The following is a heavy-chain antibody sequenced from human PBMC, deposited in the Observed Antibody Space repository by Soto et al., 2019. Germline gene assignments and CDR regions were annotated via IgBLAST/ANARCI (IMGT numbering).Heavy chain of an antibody. CDR2: IIPIFGTA. Sequence: RASVKVSCKASGGTFSSYAISWVRQAPGQGLEWMGGIIPIFGTANYAQKFQGRVTITADESTSTAYMELSSLRSEDTAVYYCAREGRFGESPYWGQGTLVTVSS. D-gene: IGHD3-10*01. CDR1: GGTFSSYA. CDR3: AREGRFGESPY. J-gene: IGHJ4*02. V-gene: IGHV1-69*13.